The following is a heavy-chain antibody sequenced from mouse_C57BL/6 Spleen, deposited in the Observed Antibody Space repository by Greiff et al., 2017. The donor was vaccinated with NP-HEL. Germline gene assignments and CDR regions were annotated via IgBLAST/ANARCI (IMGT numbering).Heavy chain of an antibody. CDR2: INPGSGGT. CDR3: ARSLYGYDVGSWFAY. Sequence: VKLMESGAELVRPGTSVKVSCKASGYAFTNYLIEWVKQRPGQGLEWIGVINPGSGGTNYNEKFKGKATLTADKSSSTAYMQLSSLTSEDSAVYFCARSLYGYDVGSWFAYWGQGTLVTVSA. D-gene: IGHD2-2*01. CDR1: GYAFTNYL. V-gene: IGHV1-54*01. J-gene: IGHJ3*01.